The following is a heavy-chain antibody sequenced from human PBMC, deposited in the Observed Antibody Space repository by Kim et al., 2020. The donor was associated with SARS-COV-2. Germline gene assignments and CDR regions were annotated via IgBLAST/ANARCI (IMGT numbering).Heavy chain of an antibody. CDR3: ARQYSITSNYYYYHMDV. Sequence: ETLSLTCTVSGGSISSSSYYWGWIRQPPGKGLEWIGTIYYSGSTYYNPSLKSPVTISVDTSKNQFSLRLSSVTAADTAVYYCARQYSITSNYYYYHMDVWGNGTTGTVSS. V-gene: IGHV4-39*01. CDR1: GGSISSSSYY. D-gene: IGHD5-12*01. CDR2: IYYSGST. J-gene: IGHJ6*03.